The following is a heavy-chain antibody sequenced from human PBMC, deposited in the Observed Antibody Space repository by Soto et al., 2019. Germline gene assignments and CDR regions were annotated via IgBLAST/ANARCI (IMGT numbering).Heavy chain of an antibody. D-gene: IGHD6-13*01. J-gene: IGHJ5*02. V-gene: IGHV4-59*02. Sequence: QVHLQESGPGLVKPSETLSLTCTVSGGSVSNYYWSWIRQPPGKGLEWIGYVSYSGSTNYNPSLKSRVTISVDTSKNQFSLKLSSVTAADTAVYYCASAALAVAAGTVWFDPWGQGTLVTVSS. CDR3: ASAALAVAAGTVWFDP. CDR1: GGSVSNYY. CDR2: VSYSGST.